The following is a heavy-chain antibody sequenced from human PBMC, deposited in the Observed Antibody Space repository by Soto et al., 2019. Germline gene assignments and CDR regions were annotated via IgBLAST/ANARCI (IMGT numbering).Heavy chain of an antibody. CDR3: ARTGYCSSTSGDREDNWFDP. Sequence: QVQLVQSGAEVKKPGSSVKVSCKASGGTFSSYAIRWVRQAPGQGLESMGGIIPIFGTANYAQKSQGRVTITGDESTSKAYMELRSLRSEDTAVYYWARTGYCSSTSGDREDNWFDPWGQGTLVTVSS. J-gene: IGHJ5*02. V-gene: IGHV1-69*01. CDR1: GGTFSSYA. CDR2: IIPIFGTA. D-gene: IGHD2-2*01.